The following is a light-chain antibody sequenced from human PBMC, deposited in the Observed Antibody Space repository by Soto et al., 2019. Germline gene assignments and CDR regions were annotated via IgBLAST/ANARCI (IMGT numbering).Light chain of an antibody. CDR3: QQSYSTQVT. CDR2: AAS. Sequence: DIQITQSPSSLSASVGDRVTITCRASQSISSYLNWYQQKPGKAPKLLIYAASSLQSGVPSRFSGSGSGTDFTLTISSLQPEDFATYYCQQSYSTQVTFGGGTKVDIK. V-gene: IGKV1-39*01. CDR1: QSISSY. J-gene: IGKJ4*01.